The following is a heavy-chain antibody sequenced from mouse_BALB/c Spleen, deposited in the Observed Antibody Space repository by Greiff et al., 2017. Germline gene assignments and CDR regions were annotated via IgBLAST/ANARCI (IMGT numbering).Heavy chain of an antibody. J-gene: IGHJ3*01. D-gene: IGHD1-2*01. V-gene: IGHV3-2*02. CDR3: ARNVIHYPFAY. Sequence: VQLQQSGPGLVKPSQSLSLTCTVTGYSITSDYAWNWIRQFPGNKLEWMGYISYSGSTSYNPSLKSRISITRDTSKNQFFLQLNSVTTEDTATYYCARNVIHYPFAYWGQGTLVTVSA. CDR1: GYSITSDYA. CDR2: ISYSGST.